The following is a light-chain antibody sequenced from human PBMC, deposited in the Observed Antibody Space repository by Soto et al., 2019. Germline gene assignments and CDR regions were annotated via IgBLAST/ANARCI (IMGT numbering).Light chain of an antibody. Sequence: VMTQSPATLSVSPGDSATLSCRASQSVSSNLAWYQQKPGQAPRLLIYGASTRATGIPDRFSGSGSGTELTLTISRLQSEDFAVYYCQKRSNWRVTCGQGTKVDIK. CDR1: QSVSSN. CDR2: GAS. CDR3: QKRSNWRVT. J-gene: IGKJ1*01. V-gene: IGKV3-15*01.